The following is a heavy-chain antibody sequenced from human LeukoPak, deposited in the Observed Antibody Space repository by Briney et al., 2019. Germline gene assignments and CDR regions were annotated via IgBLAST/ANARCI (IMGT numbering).Heavy chain of an antibody. D-gene: IGHD3-10*01. CDR1: GFTFNKAW. CDR3: TTSGTPFEY. V-gene: IGHV3-15*01. CDR2: IKNKGDGGTT. J-gene: IGHJ4*02. Sequence: GSLRLSCAAYGFTFNKAWMSWVRLAPGKGLEWVGRIKNKGDGGTTDYAAPVKGRFTVSRDDSKSTLYLQMNSLKTEDTAVYYCTTSGTPFEYWGQGTLVTVSS.